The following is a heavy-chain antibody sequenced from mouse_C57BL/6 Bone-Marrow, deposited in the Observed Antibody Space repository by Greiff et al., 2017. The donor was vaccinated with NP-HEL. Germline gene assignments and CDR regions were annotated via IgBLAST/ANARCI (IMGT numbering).Heavy chain of an antibody. D-gene: IGHD2-3*01. Sequence: QVQLQQPGAELVKPGASVKLSCKASGYTSTSYWMHWVKQRPGQGLEWIGMIHPNSGSTNYNEKFKSKATLTVDKSSSTAYMQLSSLTSEDSAVYDCARRWLLYYYAMDYWGQGTSVTVSS. CDR1: GYTSTSYW. CDR2: IHPNSGST. J-gene: IGHJ4*01. CDR3: ARRWLLYYYAMDY. V-gene: IGHV1-64*01.